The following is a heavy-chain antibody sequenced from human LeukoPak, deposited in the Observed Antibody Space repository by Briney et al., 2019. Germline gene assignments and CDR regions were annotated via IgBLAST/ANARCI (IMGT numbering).Heavy chain of an antibody. CDR3: ASSQGYCSSTSCYLLYYYGMDV. J-gene: IGHJ6*02. CDR1: GGTFSSYA. D-gene: IGHD2-2*01. V-gene: IGHV1-69*04. CDR2: IIPILGIA. Sequence: SVKVSCKASGGTFSSYAISWVRQAPGQGLEWMGRIIPILGIATSAQKFQGRVTITADKSTSTAYMELSSLRSEDTAVYYCASSQGYCSSTSCYLLYYYGMDVWGQGTTVTVSS.